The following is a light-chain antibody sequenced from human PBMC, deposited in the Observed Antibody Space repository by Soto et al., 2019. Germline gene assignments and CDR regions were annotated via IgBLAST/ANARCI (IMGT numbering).Light chain of an antibody. CDR3: LQHNSYPIT. V-gene: IGKV1-8*01. Sequence: AIRMTQSPSSFSASTVDRVTITCRASQGISSYLAWYQQKPGKAPKLLIYAASTLQSGVPSRFSGSGSGTEFTLTISNLQPEDFATYYCLQHNSYPITFGQGTRLEIK. CDR2: AAS. J-gene: IGKJ5*01. CDR1: QGISSY.